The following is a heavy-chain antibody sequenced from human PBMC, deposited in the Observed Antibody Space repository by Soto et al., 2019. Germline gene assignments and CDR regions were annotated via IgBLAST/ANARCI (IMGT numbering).Heavy chain of an antibody. V-gene: IGHV4-30-4*01. Sequence: QLHLQESGPGLVKPSQTLSLTCTVSGGSISDADSYWNWIRKPPGKGLEWIGCIYNSGRTYYTPSLKNRAVLSQNTSKNQFSLELSSVTAADTAVYYCDLDGPPPSTAPSGFDVWGHGTKVTVSS. J-gene: IGHJ6*02. CDR2: IYNSGRT. CDR1: GGSISDADSY. CDR3: DLDGPPPSTAPSGFDV.